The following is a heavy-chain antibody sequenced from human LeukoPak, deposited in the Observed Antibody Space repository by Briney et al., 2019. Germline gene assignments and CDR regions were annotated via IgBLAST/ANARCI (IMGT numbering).Heavy chain of an antibody. V-gene: IGHV3-11*01. Sequence: PGGSLRLSCAASGFTFSDYYMSWIRQAPGKGLEWVSYISSSGSTIYYADSVKGRFTISRDNAKNSLYLQMNSLRAEDTAVYYCARDTGPVRYFDWLLPGGWFDPWGQGTLVTVSS. J-gene: IGHJ5*02. CDR3: ARDTGPVRYFDWLLPGGWFDP. CDR2: ISSSGSTI. D-gene: IGHD3-9*01. CDR1: GFTFSDYY.